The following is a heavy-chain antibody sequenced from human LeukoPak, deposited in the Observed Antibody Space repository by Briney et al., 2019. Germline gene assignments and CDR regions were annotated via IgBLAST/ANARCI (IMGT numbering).Heavy chain of an antibody. D-gene: IGHD6-19*01. CDR2: ISGSGGST. Sequence: GGSLRLSCAASGFTFSSYAMSWVRQAPGKGLEWVSAISGSGGSTYYADSVKGRFTISRDNAKNSLYLQMNSLRADDTAVYYCARVFMYSSGQHPEEDWGQGTLVTVSS. J-gene: IGHJ4*02. CDR1: GFTFSSYA. CDR3: ARVFMYSSGQHPEED. V-gene: IGHV3-23*01.